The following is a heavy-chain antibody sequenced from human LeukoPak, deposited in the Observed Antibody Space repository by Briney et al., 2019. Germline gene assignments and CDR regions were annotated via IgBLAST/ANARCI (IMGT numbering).Heavy chain of an antibody. V-gene: IGHV3-33*01. CDR2: IWYDGSNK. Sequence: GGSLRLSCAASGFTFSSYGMHWVRQAPGKGLEWVAVIWYDGSNKYYADSVKGRFTISRDNAKNSLYLQMNSLRAEDTAVYYCAREPTGDTFDYWGQGTLVTVSS. CDR3: AREPTGDTFDY. CDR1: GFTFSSYG. J-gene: IGHJ4*02. D-gene: IGHD2-21*01.